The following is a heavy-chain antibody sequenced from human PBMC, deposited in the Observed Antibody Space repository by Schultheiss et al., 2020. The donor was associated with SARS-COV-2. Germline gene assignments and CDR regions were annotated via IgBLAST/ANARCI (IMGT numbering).Heavy chain of an antibody. V-gene: IGHV3-30-3*01. CDR3: AKDGANCSGGSCHFPSSYGMDV. J-gene: IGHJ6*02. D-gene: IGHD2-15*01. Sequence: GESLKISCAVSGFTFSLYAMHWVRQAPGKGLEWVAVISYDGSNEHYADSVKGRFSSSRDNAKNTLYLQMNSLRAEDTAVYYCAKDGANCSGGSCHFPSSYGMDVWGQGTTVTVSS. CDR2: ISYDGSNE. CDR1: GFTFSLYA.